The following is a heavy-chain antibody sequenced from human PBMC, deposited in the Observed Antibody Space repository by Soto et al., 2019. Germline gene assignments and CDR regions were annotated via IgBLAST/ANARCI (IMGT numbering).Heavy chain of an antibody. D-gene: IGHD3-3*01. CDR1: GGSISSSSYY. Sequence: TSETLSLTCTVSGGSISSSSYYWGWIRQPPGKHLEWIGSSYYRGSTHYNPSLKTRVTISVDTSKNQVSLKVYSVTAADTAVYYCATADGFGVVTPFFEYWGQGILVTVSS. V-gene: IGHV4-39*01. CDR3: ATADGFGVVTPFFEY. CDR2: SYYRGST. J-gene: IGHJ4*02.